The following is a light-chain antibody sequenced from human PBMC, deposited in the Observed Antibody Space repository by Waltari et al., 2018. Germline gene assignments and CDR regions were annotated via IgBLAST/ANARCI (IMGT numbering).Light chain of an antibody. CDR3: QVWDSASDHYD. CDR2: DDS. CDR1: NIGGRS. Sequence: SYVLTQPPSVSVAPGETASITCGENNIGGRSVHWYQQKPGQAPVLIVYDDSGRPSGIPERFSGSNSGNTATLTISRVEAGDEADYYCQVWDSASDHYDFGTGTKVTAL. V-gene: IGLV3-21*02. J-gene: IGLJ1*01.